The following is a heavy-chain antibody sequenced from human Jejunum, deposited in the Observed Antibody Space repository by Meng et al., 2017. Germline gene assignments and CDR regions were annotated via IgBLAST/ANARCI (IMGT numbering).Heavy chain of an antibody. CDR2: IHYSGST. J-gene: IGHJ2*01. CDR1: GGSITSYY. D-gene: IGHD6-13*01. CDR3: VRDSSSSRFDL. V-gene: IGHV4-59*01. Sequence: SETLSLTCTVSGGSITSYYWSWIRQSPGRGLEWIGYIHYSGSTDYNPSLKSRVTISMDTSKSQFSLKLSSVTASDKAVYYCVRDSSSSRFDLWGRGTLVTVSS.